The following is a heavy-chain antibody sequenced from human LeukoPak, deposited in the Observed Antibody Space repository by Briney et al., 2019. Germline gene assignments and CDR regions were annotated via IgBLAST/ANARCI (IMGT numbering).Heavy chain of an antibody. D-gene: IGHD6-13*01. J-gene: IGHJ4*02. V-gene: IGHV1-18*01. CDR1: GYNFITYG. Sequence: GASVKVSCKASGYNFITYGFSWVRQAPGQGLEWMGWINPYHGKTKYAQKFQGRVTLTTDTSTNTAHMELRSLTSDDTAVYFCARDRIAAAVVDYWGQGTLVTVSS. CDR2: INPYHGKT. CDR3: ARDRIAAAVVDY.